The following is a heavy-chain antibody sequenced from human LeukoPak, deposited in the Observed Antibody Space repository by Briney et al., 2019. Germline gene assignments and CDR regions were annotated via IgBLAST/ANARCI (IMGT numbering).Heavy chain of an antibody. CDR2: ISYDGSNK. Sequence: PGRSLRLSCAASGFTFSSYAMHWVRQAPGEGLEWVAVISYDGSNKYYADSVKGRFTISRDNSKNTLYLQMNSLRAEDTAVYYCATLQGYYGSGSIDYWGQGTLVTVSS. CDR1: GFTFSSYA. D-gene: IGHD3-10*01. V-gene: IGHV3-30-3*01. J-gene: IGHJ4*02. CDR3: ATLQGYYGSGSIDY.